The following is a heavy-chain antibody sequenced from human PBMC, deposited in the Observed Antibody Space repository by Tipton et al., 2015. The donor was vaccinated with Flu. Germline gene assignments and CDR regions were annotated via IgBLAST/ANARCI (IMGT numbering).Heavy chain of an antibody. Sequence: AASGFTFSSYEMNWVRQAPGKGLEWVSYISSSGSSIYYADSVKGRFTVSRDNAKNSLFLQMDNLRVDDTALYYCAKGVGSGHSAYMFEYWGQGALVTVSS. D-gene: IGHD5-12*01. J-gene: IGHJ4*02. CDR1: GFTFSSYE. CDR2: ISSSGSSI. CDR3: AKGVGSGHSAYMFEY. V-gene: IGHV3-48*03.